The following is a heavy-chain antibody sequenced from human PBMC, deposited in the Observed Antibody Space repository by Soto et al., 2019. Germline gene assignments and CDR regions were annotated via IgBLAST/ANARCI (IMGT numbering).Heavy chain of an antibody. CDR3: AREIRVNTRPVYYYYYGMDV. Sequence: ASVKVSCKASGYTFTSYYMHWVRQAPGQGLEWMGIINPSGGSTSYAQKFQGRVTMTRDTSTSTVYMELSGLRSEDTAVYYCAREIRVNTRPVYYYYYGMDVWGQGTTVTVSS. CDR2: INPSGGST. CDR1: GYTFTSYY. D-gene: IGHD3-16*02. V-gene: IGHV1-46*01. J-gene: IGHJ6*02.